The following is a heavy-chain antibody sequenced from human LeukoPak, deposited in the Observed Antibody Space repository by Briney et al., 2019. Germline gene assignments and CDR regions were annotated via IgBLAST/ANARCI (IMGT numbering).Heavy chain of an antibody. V-gene: IGHV4-39*07. D-gene: IGHD1-1*01. CDR1: GSISHTNYY. Sequence: SETLSLTCSVSGSISHTNYYWSWIRQPAGKGLEWIGSVSYSGSTYYNPSLKSRLTISQDTSKNRFSLRLSSVTAADTAVYFYARGNEEYSAFDVWGQGILVTVSS. CDR3: ARGNEEYSAFDV. J-gene: IGHJ5*02. CDR2: VSYSGST.